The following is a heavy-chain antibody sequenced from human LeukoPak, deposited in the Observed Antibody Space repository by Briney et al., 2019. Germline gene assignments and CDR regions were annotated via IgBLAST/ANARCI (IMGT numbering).Heavy chain of an antibody. V-gene: IGHV3-23*01. Sequence: GGSLRLSCAASGFTFSSYAMSWVRQAPGKGLEWVSAISGGGGSTYYADSVKGRFTISRDNSKNTLYLQMNSLRAEDTAVYYCAKSASLGYCSDGSCYFDYWGQGTLVTVSS. CDR3: AKSASLGYCSDGSCYFDY. D-gene: IGHD2-15*01. J-gene: IGHJ4*02. CDR1: GFTFSSYA. CDR2: ISGGGGST.